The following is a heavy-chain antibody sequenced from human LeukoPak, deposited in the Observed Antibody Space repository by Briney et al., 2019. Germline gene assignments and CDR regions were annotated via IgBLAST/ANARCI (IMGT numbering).Heavy chain of an antibody. Sequence: SETLSLTCTVSGGSISSYYWSWIRQPPGKGLEWIGYIYYSGSTNYNPSLKSRVTISVDTFKNQFSLKLSSVTAADTAVYYCARDRRRYYYDSSGSLDAFDIWGQGTMVTVSS. V-gene: IGHV4-59*01. CDR2: IYYSGST. CDR3: ARDRRRYYYDSSGSLDAFDI. D-gene: IGHD3-22*01. CDR1: GGSISSYY. J-gene: IGHJ3*02.